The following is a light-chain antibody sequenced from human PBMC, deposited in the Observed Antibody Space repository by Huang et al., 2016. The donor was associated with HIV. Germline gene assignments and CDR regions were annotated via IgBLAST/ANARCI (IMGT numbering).Light chain of an antibody. V-gene: IGKV2D-29*02. CDR3: MQSIQLPRI. CDR2: EAF. CDR1: QSLLPSDRKTY. Sequence: DIVMNQTPLSLSVTTGQPASIACKSSQSLLPSDRKTYLYWYHQKPGQSPQRLIYEAFNRFSGVPDRFIGSGSVTDFTLKISRVEAEDVGVYYCMQSIQLPRIFGQGTKLEIK. J-gene: IGKJ2*01.